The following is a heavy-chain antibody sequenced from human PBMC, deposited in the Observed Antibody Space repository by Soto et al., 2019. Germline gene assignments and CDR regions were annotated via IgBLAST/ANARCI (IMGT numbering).Heavy chain of an antibody. J-gene: IGHJ3*02. CDR1: GGTFSSYA. CDR3: AAVWNWALDAFDI. V-gene: IGHV1-69*05. D-gene: IGHD1-7*01. Sequence: SVKVSCKASGGTFSSYAISWVRQAPGQGLEWMGGIIPIFGTANYAQKFQERVTITRDMSTSTAYMELSSLRSEDTAVYYCAAVWNWALDAFDIWGQGTMVTVSS. CDR2: IIPIFGTA.